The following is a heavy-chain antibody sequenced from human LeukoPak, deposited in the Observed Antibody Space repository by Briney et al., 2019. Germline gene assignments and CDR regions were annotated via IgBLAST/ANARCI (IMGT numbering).Heavy chain of an antibody. CDR3: ARSGYDYVWGSYRQIPSFFDY. V-gene: IGHV4-4*09. D-gene: IGHD3-16*02. CDR1: GGSISSYY. J-gene: IGHJ4*02. CDR2: IYTSGST. Sequence: PSETLSLTCTVSGGSISSYYWSWTRQPPGKGLEWIGYIYTSGSTNYNPSLKSRVTISVDTSKNQFSLKLSSVTAADTAVYYCARSGYDYVWGSYRQIPSFFDYWGQGTLVTVSS.